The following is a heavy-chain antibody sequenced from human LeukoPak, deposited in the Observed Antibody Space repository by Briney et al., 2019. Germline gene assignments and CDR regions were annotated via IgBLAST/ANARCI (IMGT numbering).Heavy chain of an antibody. Sequence: GASVKVSCKASGYTFTGYYMHWVRQAPGQGLEWMGWINPNSGGTNYAQKFQGRVTTTRDTSISTAYMELSRLRSDDTAVYYCARSSMVRGEEKLVHWGQGTLVTVSS. D-gene: IGHD3-10*01. CDR2: INPNSGGT. V-gene: IGHV1-2*02. CDR1: GYTFTGYY. J-gene: IGHJ4*02. CDR3: ARSSMVRGEEKLVH.